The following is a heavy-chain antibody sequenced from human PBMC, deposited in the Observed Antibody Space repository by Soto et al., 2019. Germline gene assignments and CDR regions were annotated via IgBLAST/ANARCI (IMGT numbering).Heavy chain of an antibody. J-gene: IGHJ1*01. Sequence: GGSLRLSCAASGFTFSSYSMNWVRQAPGKGLEWVSSISSSSSYIYYADSVKGRFTISRDNAKNSLYLQMNSLRAEDTAVYYCARDLRGTGELLYLRYFQHWGQGTLVTVSS. CDR1: GFTFSSYS. V-gene: IGHV3-21*01. CDR2: ISSSSSYI. D-gene: IGHD3-10*01. CDR3: ARDLRGTGELLYLRYFQH.